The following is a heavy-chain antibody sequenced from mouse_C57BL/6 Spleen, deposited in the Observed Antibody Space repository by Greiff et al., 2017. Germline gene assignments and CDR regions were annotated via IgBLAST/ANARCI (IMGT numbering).Heavy chain of an antibody. D-gene: IGHD3-1*01. Sequence: EVQLVESGPGLVKPSQSLSLTCSVTGYSITSGYYWNWIRQFPGNKLEWMGYISYDGSNNYNPSLKNRISITRDTSKNQFFLKLNSVTTEDTATYYCAREGGSGYFDYWGQGTTLTVSS. CDR3: AREGGSGYFDY. CDR1: GYSITSGYY. J-gene: IGHJ2*01. CDR2: ISYDGSN. V-gene: IGHV3-6*01.